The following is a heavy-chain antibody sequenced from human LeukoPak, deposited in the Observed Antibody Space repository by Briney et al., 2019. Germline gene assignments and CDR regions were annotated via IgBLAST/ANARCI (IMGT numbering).Heavy chain of an antibody. CDR1: GFTFSSYG. CDR3: AKSDCSSTSCPYYYYMDV. J-gene: IGHJ6*03. V-gene: IGHV3-30*02. D-gene: IGHD2-2*01. CDR2: IRYDGSNE. Sequence: LSGGSLRLSCAASGFTFSSYGMHWVRQAPGKGLEWVAFIRYDGSNEYYADSVKGRFTISRDNSKNTLYLQMNSLRAEDTAVYYCAKSDCSSTSCPYYYYMDVWGKGTTVTVSS.